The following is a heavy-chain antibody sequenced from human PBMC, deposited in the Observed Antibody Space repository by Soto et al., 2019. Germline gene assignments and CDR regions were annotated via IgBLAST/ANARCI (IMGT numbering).Heavy chain of an antibody. CDR3: ARPPFPGCINAVCYPFDY. D-gene: IGHD2-8*01. Sequence: QVQLVQSGAEVKKPGASVKVSCKASGYTFTDYYIHWVRQAPGQGLEWMGMINPSGGSTDYAQKFRGRVTMTRATYTGTVYMELSSLRSEDTAVYYCARPPFPGCINAVCYPFDYWGQGTLVTVSS. CDR1: GYTFTDYY. V-gene: IGHV1-46*01. J-gene: IGHJ4*02. CDR2: INPSGGST.